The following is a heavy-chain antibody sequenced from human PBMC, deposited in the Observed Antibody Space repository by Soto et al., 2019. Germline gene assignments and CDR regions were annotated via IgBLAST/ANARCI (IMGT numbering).Heavy chain of an antibody. CDR2: INPNSGVT. J-gene: IGHJ6*03. Sequence: QVQLVQSGAEVKEPGPSVTVSCRASGDRFTDYYMHWVRQALGQGLEWMGWINPNSGVTKYAQKFQGWVTMTRDTSIRTVYMQLSRLRFDDTAIYYCARESGGATATLDYYYFYMDVWGTGTTVTVSS. V-gene: IGHV1-2*04. CDR3: ARESGGATATLDYYYFYMDV. D-gene: IGHD5-12*01. CDR1: GDRFTDYY.